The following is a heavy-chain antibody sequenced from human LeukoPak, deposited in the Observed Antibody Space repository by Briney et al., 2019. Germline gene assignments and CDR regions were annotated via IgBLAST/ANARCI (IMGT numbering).Heavy chain of an antibody. Sequence: SETLSLTCTVSGGSISSGGYYWSWIRQHPGKGLEWIGYIYYSGSTYYNPSLKSRVTISVDTSKNQFSLKLSSVTAADTAVYYCARASVIAGYVWGQGTLVTVSS. CDR2: IYYSGST. CDR3: ARASVIAGYV. D-gene: IGHD6-13*01. V-gene: IGHV4-31*03. CDR1: GGSISSGGYY. J-gene: IGHJ4*02.